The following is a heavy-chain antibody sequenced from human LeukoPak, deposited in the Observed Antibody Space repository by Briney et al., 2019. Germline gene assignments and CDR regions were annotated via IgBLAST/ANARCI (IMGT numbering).Heavy chain of an antibody. D-gene: IGHD6-19*01. Sequence: SETLSLTCAVSGGSISSNNWWIWVRQPPGKGLEWIGEIYHSGSTNYNPSPKSRVTISVDKSKNQFSLKLSSVTAADTAVYYCARVRAVAGTNYYYGMDVWGQGTTVTVSS. V-gene: IGHV4-4*02. CDR3: ARVRAVAGTNYYYGMDV. CDR2: IYHSGST. CDR1: GGSISSNNW. J-gene: IGHJ6*02.